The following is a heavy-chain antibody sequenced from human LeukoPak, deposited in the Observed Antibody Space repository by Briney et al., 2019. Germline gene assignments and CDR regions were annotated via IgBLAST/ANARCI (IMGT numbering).Heavy chain of an antibody. CDR2: IYSGGST. Sequence: GGSLRLSCAASGFTVSSNYMSWVRQAPGKGLEWVSVIYSGGSTYYADSVKGRFAISRDNSKNTLYLQMNSLRAEDTAVCYCAGGRSGIAAAGTNAFDIWGQGTMVTVSS. V-gene: IGHV3-53*01. CDR1: GFTVSSNY. J-gene: IGHJ3*02. CDR3: AGGRSGIAAAGTNAFDI. D-gene: IGHD6-13*01.